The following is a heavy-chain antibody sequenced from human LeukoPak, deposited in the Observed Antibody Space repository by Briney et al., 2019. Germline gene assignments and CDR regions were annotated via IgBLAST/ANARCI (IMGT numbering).Heavy chain of an antibody. CDR2: INPSGGSS. Sequence: GVSVKVSCKASGYTFTSYYMHWVRQAPGQGLEWIGIINPSGGSSSYAQKFQGRVTMTRDTSTSTVYMELSSLRSEDTAVYYCARSSSPPFEYWGQGTLVTVSS. J-gene: IGHJ4*02. CDR1: GYTFTSYY. D-gene: IGHD6-6*01. V-gene: IGHV1-46*01. CDR3: ARSSSPPFEY.